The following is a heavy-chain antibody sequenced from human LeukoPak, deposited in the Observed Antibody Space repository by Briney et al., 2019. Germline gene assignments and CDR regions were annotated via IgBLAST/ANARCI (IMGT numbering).Heavy chain of an antibody. J-gene: IGHJ4*02. CDR1: GGSISSYY. Sequence: PSETLSLTCTVSGGSISSYYWSWIRQPPGKGLEWIGYIYYSGSTNYNPSLKSRVTISVDTSKNQFSLKLSSVTAVDTAVYYCARVIWFGEFYFDYWGQGTLVTVSS. D-gene: IGHD3-10*01. CDR3: ARVIWFGEFYFDY. CDR2: IYYSGST. V-gene: IGHV4-59*01.